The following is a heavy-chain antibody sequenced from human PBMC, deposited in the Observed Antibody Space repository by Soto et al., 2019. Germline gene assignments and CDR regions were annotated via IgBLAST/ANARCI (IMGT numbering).Heavy chain of an antibody. CDR1: GGSFSSDSFI. J-gene: IGHJ6*02. CDR2: INYSGTT. D-gene: IGHD1-26*01. Sequence: SETLSLTCSVSGGSFSSDSFIWSWVRQFPGKGLEWIGYINYSGTTYYNPSLRSRITMSVDTSKNQFSLNLSSVTATDTAVYYCARDHKWDGMDVWGQGTTVTVSS. V-gene: IGHV4-31*02. CDR3: ARDHKWDGMDV.